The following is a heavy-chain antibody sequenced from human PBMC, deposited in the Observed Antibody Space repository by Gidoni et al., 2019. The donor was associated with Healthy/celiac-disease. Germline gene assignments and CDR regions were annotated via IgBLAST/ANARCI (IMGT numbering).Heavy chain of an antibody. CDR1: GFTFDEYA. J-gene: IGHJ5*02. CDR2: ISWNSGSI. V-gene: IGHV3-9*01. D-gene: IGHD6-6*01. CDR3: AKSRYSSSSGWFDP. Sequence: EVQLVESGGGLVQHGRSLSLYCAASGFTFDEYAMHWVRQAPGKGLEWVSGISWNSGSIGYADSVKGRFTSSRDNAKNSLYLQMNSLRAEDTAWYYCAKSRYSSSSGWFDPWGQGTLVTVSS.